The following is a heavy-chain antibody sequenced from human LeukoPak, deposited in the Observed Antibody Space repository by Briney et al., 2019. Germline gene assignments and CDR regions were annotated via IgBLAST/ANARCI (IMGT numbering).Heavy chain of an antibody. J-gene: IGHJ6*03. CDR1: GGSISSYY. D-gene: IGHD5-18*01. CDR3: ARCRGYSYGPLLYYYMDV. CDR2: IYYSGST. V-gene: IGHV4-59*01. Sequence: SETLSLTCTVSGGSISSYYWSWIRQPPGKGLEWIGYIYYSGSTNYNPSLKSRVTISVDTSKNQFSLKLSSVTAADTAVYYCARCRGYSYGPLLYYYMDVWGKGTTVTVSS.